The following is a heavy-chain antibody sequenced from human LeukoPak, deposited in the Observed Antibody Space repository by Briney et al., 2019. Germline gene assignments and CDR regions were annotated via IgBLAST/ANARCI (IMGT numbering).Heavy chain of an antibody. J-gene: IGHJ6*02. CDR1: GYTFTGYY. CDR3: ARSGYYYGLDV. V-gene: IGHV1-2*02. Sequence: GASVKVSCKTSGYTFTGYYMHWVRQAPGQGLEWMGWMRRNNPSSGGTNYAQRFQGRVTMTRDTSISTAYMELYRLTSDDTAVYYCARSGYYYGLDVWGQGTTVTVSS. D-gene: IGHD1-26*01. CDR2: MRRNNPSSGGT.